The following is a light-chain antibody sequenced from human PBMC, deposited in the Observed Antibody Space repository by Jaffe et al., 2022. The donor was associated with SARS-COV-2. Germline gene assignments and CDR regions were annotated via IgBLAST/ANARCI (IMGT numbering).Light chain of an antibody. J-gene: IGKJ3*01. V-gene: IGKV3-11*01. CDR1: QSVSSY. CDR3: QQRSNWPRFT. CDR2: DAS. Sequence: EIVLTQSPATLSLSPGERATLSCRASQSVSSYLAWYQQKPGQAPRLLIYDASSRAAGVPARFSGSGSGTDFTLTISSLEPEDFAVYYCQQRSNWPRFTFGPGTKVDIK.